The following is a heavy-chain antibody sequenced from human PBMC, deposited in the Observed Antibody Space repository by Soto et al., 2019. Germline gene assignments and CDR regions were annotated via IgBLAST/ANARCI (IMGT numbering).Heavy chain of an antibody. CDR1: GGSISSYY. Sequence: PSETLSLTCTVSGGSISSYYWSWIRQPPGKGLEWIGYIYYSGSTNYNPSLKSRITISVDTSKNQLSLKLSFVTAADTAVYYCARRYGYYFDYWGQGTLVTVSS. CDR2: IYYSGST. V-gene: IGHV4-59*08. CDR3: ARRYGYYFDY. D-gene: IGHD4-17*01. J-gene: IGHJ4*02.